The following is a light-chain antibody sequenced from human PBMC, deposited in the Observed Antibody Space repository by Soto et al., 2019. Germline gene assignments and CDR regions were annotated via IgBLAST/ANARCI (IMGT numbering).Light chain of an antibody. V-gene: IGKV1D-12*01. CDR1: QSVAGW. CDR3: QQANSFPLT. Sequence: DIQMTQSPSSVSASVGDRVTITCRASQSVAGWLAWYQQKPGKAPKLLIYAASSLRDGVPSRFGGSGSGTDFTLTISSLQPEDFATYYCQQANSFPLTFGGGTRVDIK. CDR2: AAS. J-gene: IGKJ4*01.